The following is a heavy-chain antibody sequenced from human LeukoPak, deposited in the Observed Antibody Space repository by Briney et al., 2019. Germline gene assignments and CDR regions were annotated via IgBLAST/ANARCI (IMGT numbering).Heavy chain of an antibody. V-gene: IGHV3-23*01. CDR3: AKDLLLWFGELRVGAFDI. J-gene: IGHJ3*02. CDR2: IGGSGSHT. CDR1: GFTFNIYG. Sequence: GGSLRLSCAASGFTFNIYGMNWVRQAPGKGLEWVSGIGGSGSHTYYADSVKGRFTISRDNSKNTLYLQMNSLRAEDTAVYYCAKDLLLWFGELRVGAFDIWGQGTMVTVSS. D-gene: IGHD3-10*01.